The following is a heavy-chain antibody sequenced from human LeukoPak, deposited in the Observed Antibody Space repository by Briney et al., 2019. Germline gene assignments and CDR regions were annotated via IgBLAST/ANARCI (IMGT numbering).Heavy chain of an antibody. D-gene: IGHD3-22*01. V-gene: IGHV1-2*02. CDR3: ARDQNANWGYYDSSGYWHY. CDR1: GYTFTGYY. J-gene: IGHJ4*02. Sequence: ASVKVSCKASGYTFTGYYMHWGRQAPGQGLEWMGWINPNSGGTNYAQKFQGRVTMTRDTSISTAYMELSRLRSDDTAVYYCARDQNANWGYYDSSGYWHYWGQGTLVTVSS. CDR2: INPNSGGT.